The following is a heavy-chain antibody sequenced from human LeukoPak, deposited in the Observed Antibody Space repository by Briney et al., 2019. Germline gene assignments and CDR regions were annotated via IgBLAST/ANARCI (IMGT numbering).Heavy chain of an antibody. D-gene: IGHD6-13*01. CDR2: IYYSGNT. CDR1: GGSIISSSYY. V-gene: IGHV4-39*07. J-gene: IGHJ4*02. Sequence: SETLSLTCTVSGGSIISSSYYWGWIRQPPGKGLEWIGSIYYSGNTDYNPSLKSRVTISVDTSKNQFSLKLSSVTAADTAVYYCARGSYGYSFDYWGQGTLVTVSS. CDR3: ARGSYGYSFDY.